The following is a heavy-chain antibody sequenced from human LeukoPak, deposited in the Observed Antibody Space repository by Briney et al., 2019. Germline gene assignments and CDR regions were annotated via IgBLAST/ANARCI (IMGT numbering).Heavy chain of an antibody. V-gene: IGHV3-21*01. CDR1: GFTFSSYS. J-gene: IGHJ6*02. CDR2: ISSSSSYI. CDR3: ARDPPIYQGISSYYYGMDV. D-gene: IGHD3-3*02. Sequence: GGSLRLSCAASGFTFSSYSMNWVRQAPGKGLEWVSSISSSSSYIYYADSVKGRFTISRDNAKNSLYLQMNSLRAEDTAVYYCARDPPIYQGISSYYYGMDVWGQGTTVTVSS.